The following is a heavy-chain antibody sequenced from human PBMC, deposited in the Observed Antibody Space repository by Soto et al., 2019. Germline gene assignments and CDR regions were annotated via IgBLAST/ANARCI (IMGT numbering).Heavy chain of an antibody. CDR1: ELPVIGKT. Sequence: EVQLVESGGGWFSRGGPWDSPLQAFELPVIGKTLGWFRQAPGKGLECVSITYSAGNTYYADSVKGRFIISRDNSKNTLYLQMNSLRADDTAVYYCARGSLYWGQGTLVTVSS. CDR2: TYSAGNT. CDR3: ARGSLY. J-gene: IGHJ4*01. V-gene: IGHV3-66*01.